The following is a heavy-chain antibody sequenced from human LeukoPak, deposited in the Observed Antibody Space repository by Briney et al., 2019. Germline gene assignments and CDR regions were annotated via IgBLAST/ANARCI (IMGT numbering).Heavy chain of an antibody. CDR3: ARLRGGSSKAIDY. V-gene: IGHV4-39*01. CDR2: IYYSGST. D-gene: IGHD1-26*01. CDR1: GGSISSSSYY. J-gene: IGHJ4*02. Sequence: SETLSLTCTVSGGSISSSSYYWGWIRQPPGKGLEWIGCIYYSGSTYYNPSLKSRVSISVDTSKNQFSLKLSSVTAADTAVYYCARLRGGSSKAIDYWGQGTLVTVSS.